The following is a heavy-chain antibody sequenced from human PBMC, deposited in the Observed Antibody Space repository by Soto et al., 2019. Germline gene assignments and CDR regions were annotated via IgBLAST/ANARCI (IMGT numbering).Heavy chain of an antibody. Sequence: QVQLQQWGAGLLKPSETLSLTCAVYCGSFSGYYWNWIRQPPGKGLEWIAEIDHAGRTKYNPSLKSRVTISVDTSKNQFSLRLSSVTAADTAMYYCARWGDEGGALSPSNWFDPWGQGTLVTVSP. D-gene: IGHD2-21*01. J-gene: IGHJ5*02. CDR3: ARWGDEGGALSPSNWFDP. CDR1: CGSFSGYY. V-gene: IGHV4-34*02. CDR2: IDHAGRT.